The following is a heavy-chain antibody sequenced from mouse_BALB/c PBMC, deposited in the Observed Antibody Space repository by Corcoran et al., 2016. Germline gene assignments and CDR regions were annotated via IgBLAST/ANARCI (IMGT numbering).Heavy chain of an antibody. CDR2: INTYTGEP. J-gene: IGHJ4*01. Sequence: QIQLVQSGPELKKPGETVKISCKDSGYKLTNYGMNWVKQAPGKGLKWMGWINTYTGEPTYADDFKGRFAFSLEISASTAYLQINNLKNEDTATYFCARAPLHYYAMDYWGQGTSVTVSS. V-gene: IGHV9-3-1*01. CDR1: GYKLTNYG. D-gene: IGHD6-1*01. CDR3: ARAPLHYYAMDY.